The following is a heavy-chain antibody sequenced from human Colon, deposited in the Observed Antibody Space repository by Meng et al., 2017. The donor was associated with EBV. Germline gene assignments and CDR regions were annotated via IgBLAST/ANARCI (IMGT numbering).Heavy chain of an antibody. Sequence: QVVSPASCPGLVTPPATLALTCAVAGVSRSSATWWSWVRQPPGKGLEWIGEIHHNGNTNYNPSLKSRVTISVDKSKNQFVLKVTSVTAADTAVYYCARTAICIGGSCTTWDYWGQGALVTVSS. J-gene: IGHJ4*02. CDR3: ARTAICIGGSCTTWDY. V-gene: IGHV4-4*03. D-gene: IGHD2-15*01. CDR1: GVSRSSATW. CDR2: IHHNGNT.